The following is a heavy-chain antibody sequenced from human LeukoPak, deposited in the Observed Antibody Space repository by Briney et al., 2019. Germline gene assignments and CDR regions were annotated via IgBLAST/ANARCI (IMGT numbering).Heavy chain of an antibody. V-gene: IGHV4-30-2*01. D-gene: IGHD1-7*01. CDR2: IYHSGST. CDR3: ARDKLGYGMDV. J-gene: IGHJ6*02. CDR1: GGSISSGGYS. Sequence: PSETLSLTCAVSGGSISSGGYSWSWIRQPPGRGLEWIGYIYHSGSTYYNPSLKSRVTISVDRSKNQFSLKLSTVTAADTAVYYCARDKLGYGMDVWGQGTTVTVSS.